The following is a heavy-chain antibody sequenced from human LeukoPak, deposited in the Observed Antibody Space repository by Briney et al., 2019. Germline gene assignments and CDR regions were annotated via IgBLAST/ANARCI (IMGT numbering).Heavy chain of an antibody. V-gene: IGHV3-48*03. CDR2: ISSSGSTK. Sequence: GGSLRLSCAASGFTFSSYEMNWVRQAPGKGLEWVSYISSSGSTKYYADSVKGRFTISRDNAKYSLYLQMNSLRAEDTALYYCARDLATALRGIDYWGQGTLVTVSS. J-gene: IGHJ4*02. D-gene: IGHD2-21*02. CDR3: ARDLATALRGIDY. CDR1: GFTFSSYE.